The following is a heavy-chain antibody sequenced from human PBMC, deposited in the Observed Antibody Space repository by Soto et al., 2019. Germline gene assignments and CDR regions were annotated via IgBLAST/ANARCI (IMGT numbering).Heavy chain of an antibody. Sequence: EVQLLESGGGLVQPGGSLRLSCAASGFTFSSYAMSWVRQAPGKGLEWVSAISGSGGSTYYADSVKGRFTISRDNSKNTLYLQVNSLRAEDTAVYYCAKGLADYGEVEYETWAYWGQGTLVTVSS. CDR2: ISGSGGST. CDR1: GFTFSSYA. J-gene: IGHJ4*02. D-gene: IGHD4-17*01. CDR3: AKGLADYGEVEYETWAY. V-gene: IGHV3-23*01.